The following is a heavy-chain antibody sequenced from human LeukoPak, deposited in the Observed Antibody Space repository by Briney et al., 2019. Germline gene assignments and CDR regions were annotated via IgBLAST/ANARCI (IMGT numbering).Heavy chain of an antibody. D-gene: IGHD4-17*01. CDR3: ARDISDGDLDP. CDR1: GYTFTSYD. J-gene: IGHJ5*02. V-gene: IGHV1-8*01. Sequence: ASVKVSCKASGYTFTSYDINWVRLATGQGHEWMGWMSPKSGNTGYAQKFQGRVTFTRDQSAGTAYMELRSLRSEDTAMYYCARDISDGDLDPWGQGTLVIVSS. CDR2: MSPKSGNT.